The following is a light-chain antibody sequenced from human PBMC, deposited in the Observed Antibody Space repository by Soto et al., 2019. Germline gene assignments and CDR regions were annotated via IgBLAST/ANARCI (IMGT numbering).Light chain of an antibody. J-gene: IGLJ1*01. V-gene: IGLV3-9*01. CDR3: QVWDSNTYV. CDR1: NIGSKN. Sequence: SYELTQPLSVSVALGQTARITCGGNNIGSKNVHWYQQKPGQAPVLVIYRDSSRPSGIPERFSGSNSGNTATLTISRAQAGDEADYYCQVWDSNTYVFGTGTKVTV. CDR2: RDS.